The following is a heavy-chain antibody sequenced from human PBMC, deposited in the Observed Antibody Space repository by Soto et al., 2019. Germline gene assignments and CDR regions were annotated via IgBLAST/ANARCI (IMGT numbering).Heavy chain of an antibody. CDR3: ARESEDLTSNFDY. V-gene: IGHV3-21*01. CDR1: GFTFTRYS. Sequence: SLRLSCAASGFTFTRYSMNWVRQAPGKGLEWVSSISSTTNYIYYADSMKGRFTVSRDNAKNSVYPEMNSLSAEDTALYYCARESEDLTSNFDYWGQGTLVTVSS. CDR2: ISSTTNYI. J-gene: IGHJ4*02.